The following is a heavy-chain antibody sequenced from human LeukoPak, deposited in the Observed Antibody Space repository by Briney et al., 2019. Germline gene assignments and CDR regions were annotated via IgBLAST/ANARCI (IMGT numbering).Heavy chain of an antibody. CDR1: GFTFSTYG. J-gene: IGHJ5*02. D-gene: IGHD2-15*01. CDR3: AREVPDIVVVVAATPGWFDP. CDR2: ISYDGSNK. Sequence: GGSLRLSCAASGFTFSTYGMHWVRQAPGKGLEWVAVISYDGSNKYYADSVKGRFTISRDNSKNTLYLQMNSLRAEDTAVYYCAREVPDIVVVVAATPGWFDPWGQGTLVTVSS. V-gene: IGHV3-30*03.